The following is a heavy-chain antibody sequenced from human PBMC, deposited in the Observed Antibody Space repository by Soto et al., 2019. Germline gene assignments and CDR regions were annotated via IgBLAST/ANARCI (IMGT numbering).Heavy chain of an antibody. J-gene: IGHJ5*02. CDR2: IIPIFGTA. V-gene: IGHV1-69*13. Sequence: SVKVSCKASGGTFSSYAISWVRQAPGQGLEWMGGIIPIFGTANYAQKFQGRVTITADESTSTAYMELSSLRSEDTAVYYCALLSSSHTNPFDPWGQGTLVTVSS. D-gene: IGHD6-6*01. CDR1: GGTFSSYA. CDR3: ALLSSSHTNPFDP.